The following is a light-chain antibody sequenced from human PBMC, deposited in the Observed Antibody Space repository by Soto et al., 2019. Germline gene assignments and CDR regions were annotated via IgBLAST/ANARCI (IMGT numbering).Light chain of an antibody. CDR1: ESVTDY. Sequence: EIVLTQAAATLSLSAGERDTLSCRASESVTDYLAWYQQKPGQAPRLLVYDVSNRATGIPTRFSGGGSGTDFTLTISNVEPEDFAVYYCQQRSDWPWTFGQGTKVDI. CDR2: DVS. J-gene: IGKJ1*01. CDR3: QQRSDWPWT. V-gene: IGKV3-11*01.